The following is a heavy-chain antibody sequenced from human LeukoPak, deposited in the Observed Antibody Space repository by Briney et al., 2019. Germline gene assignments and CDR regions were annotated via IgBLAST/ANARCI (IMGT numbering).Heavy chain of an antibody. CDR2: IYYSGST. CDR3: ARGAYCGGDCYLP. V-gene: IGHV4-30-4*08. D-gene: IGHD2-21*01. J-gene: IGHJ5*02. CDR1: GGSISSGDYY. Sequence: SQTLSLTCTVSGGSISSGDYYWSWIRRPPGKGLEWIGYIYYSGSTYYNPSLKSRVTISVDTSKNQFSLKLSSVTAADTAVYYCARGAYCGGDCYLPWGQGTLVTVSS.